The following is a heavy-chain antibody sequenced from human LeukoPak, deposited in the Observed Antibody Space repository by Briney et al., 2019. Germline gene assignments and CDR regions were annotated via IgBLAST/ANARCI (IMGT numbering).Heavy chain of an antibody. J-gene: IGHJ4*02. CDR3: ARIPYCSSTSCFQYYFDY. CDR2: INPNSGGT. D-gene: IGHD2-2*01. V-gene: IGHV1-2*02. CDR1: GYTFTGYY. Sequence: ASVKVSCKASGYTFTGYYMHWVRQAPGQGLEWMGWINPNSGGTNYAQKFQGRVTMTRDTSISTAYMELSRLRSDDTAVYYCARIPYCSSTSCFQYYFDYWGQGTLVTVSS.